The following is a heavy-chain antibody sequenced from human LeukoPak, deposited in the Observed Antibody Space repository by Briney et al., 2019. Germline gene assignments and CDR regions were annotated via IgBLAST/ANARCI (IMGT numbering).Heavy chain of an antibody. CDR2: ISSSSSTI. Sequence: GGSLRLSCAASGFTFSSYAMSWVRQAPGKGLEWVSYISSSSSTIYYADSVKGRFTISRDNAKNPLYLQMNSLRAEDTAVYYCARGSTYYDSSGQVPFDYWGQGTLVTVSS. D-gene: IGHD3-22*01. J-gene: IGHJ4*02. V-gene: IGHV3-48*01. CDR1: GFTFSSYA. CDR3: ARGSTYYDSSGQVPFDY.